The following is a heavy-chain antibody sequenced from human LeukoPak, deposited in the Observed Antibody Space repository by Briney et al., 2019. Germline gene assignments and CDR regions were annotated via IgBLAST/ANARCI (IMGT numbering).Heavy chain of an antibody. CDR3: VRHRAYCDGDRYSQYFDY. Sequence: SETLSLTCTVSGGSISSGSYYWGWIRQPPGKGLEWVGSIYYSGNTNYNPSLKSRVTMSVDTSKNHFSLRLRSVTAADTAVFYCVRHRAYCDGDRYSQYFDYWGQGTLVTVSS. J-gene: IGHJ4*02. CDR1: GGSISSGSYY. CDR2: IYYSGNT. D-gene: IGHD2-21*02. V-gene: IGHV4-39*01.